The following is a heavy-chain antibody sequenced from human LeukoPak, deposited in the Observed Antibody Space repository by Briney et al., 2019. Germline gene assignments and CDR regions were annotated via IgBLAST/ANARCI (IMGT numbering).Heavy chain of an antibody. CDR2: INHSGST. CDR1: GGSFSGYY. CDR3: ARGDSSGYDAFDI. V-gene: IGHV4-34*01. J-gene: IGHJ3*02. Sequence: PSETLSLTCAVYGGSFSGYYWSWIRQPPGKGLEWIGEINHSGSTNYNPSLKSRVTISVDTSKNQFSLKLSSVTAADTAVYYCARGDSSGYDAFDIWGQGTMVTVSS. D-gene: IGHD3-22*01.